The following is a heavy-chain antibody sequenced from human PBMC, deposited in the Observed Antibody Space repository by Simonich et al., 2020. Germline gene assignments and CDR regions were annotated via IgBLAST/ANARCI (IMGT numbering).Heavy chain of an antibody. D-gene: IGHD7-27*01. V-gene: IGHV3-7*01. J-gene: IGHJ6*03. CDR1: GFTFSSYW. CDR2: IKQDGSEK. CDR3: ARDGLGTAYYYYMDV. Sequence: EVQLVESGGGLVQPGGSLRLSCAASGFTFSSYWLRWVRKAPGKGLEWVANIKQDGSEKYYVDSVKGRFTISRDNAKNSLYLQMNSLRAEDTAVYYCARDGLGTAYYYYMDVWGKGTTVTVSS.